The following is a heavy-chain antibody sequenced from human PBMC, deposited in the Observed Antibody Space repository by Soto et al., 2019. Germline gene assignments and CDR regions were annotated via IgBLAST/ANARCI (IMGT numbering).Heavy chain of an antibody. V-gene: IGHV3-30*18. Sequence: GGALRVSCAASVFTFSRYGMNWVRQAPGKGLEWVAVISYDGINKYYADSVKGRFTISRDNSKNTLYLQMNSLRAEDTAVYYCAKSSAIFGVARVDYGMDVWGQGTTVTVSS. D-gene: IGHD3-3*01. CDR1: VFTFSRYG. CDR3: AKSSAIFGVARVDYGMDV. CDR2: ISYDGINK. J-gene: IGHJ6*02.